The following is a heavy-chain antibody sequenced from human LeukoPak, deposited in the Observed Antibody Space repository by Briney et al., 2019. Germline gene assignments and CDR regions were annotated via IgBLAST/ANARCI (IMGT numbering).Heavy chain of an antibody. CDR2: IYSGGRT. CDR1: GFTVSNNY. Sequence: GGSLRLSCAASGFTVSNNYMSWVRQAPGKGLEWVSIIYSGGRTYYADSVKGRFTISRDNSKDALYLQLNSLRAEDTAIYYCARVRRGVTGYHSVDYWGQGTLVTVSS. V-gene: IGHV3-66*01. CDR3: ARVRRGVTGYHSVDY. D-gene: IGHD1-1*01. J-gene: IGHJ4*02.